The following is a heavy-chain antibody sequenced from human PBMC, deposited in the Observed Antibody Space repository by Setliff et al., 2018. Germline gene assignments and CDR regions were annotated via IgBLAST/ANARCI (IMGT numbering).Heavy chain of an antibody. Sequence: SETLSLTCTVSGGSISSHYWSWIRQPAGKGLEWIGHIYIGGSANYNPSLNSRVTMSIDTSKNQFSLKLNSVTAADMAVYYCAREQWLDPPGYYYMDVWAKGTTVTVSS. V-gene: IGHV4-4*07. J-gene: IGHJ6*03. CDR1: GGSISSHY. D-gene: IGHD6-19*01. CDR3: AREQWLDPPGYYYMDV. CDR2: IYIGGSA.